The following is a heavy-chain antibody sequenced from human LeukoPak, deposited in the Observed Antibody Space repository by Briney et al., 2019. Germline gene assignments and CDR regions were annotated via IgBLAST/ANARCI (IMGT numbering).Heavy chain of an antibody. CDR1: GGTFSSYA. V-gene: IGHV1-69*13. D-gene: IGHD1-26*01. CDR2: IIPIFGTA. Sequence: SVKVSCKASGGTFSSYAISWVRQAPGQGLEWMGGIIPIFGTANYAQKFQGRVTITADESTSTAYMELSSLRSEDTAVYYCVRWELRLGYFDYWGQGTLITVSS. CDR3: VRWELRLGYFDY. J-gene: IGHJ4*02.